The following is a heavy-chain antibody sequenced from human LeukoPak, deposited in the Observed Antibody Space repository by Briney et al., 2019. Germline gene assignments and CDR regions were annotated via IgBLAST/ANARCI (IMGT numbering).Heavy chain of an antibody. CDR1: GGFFSGYY. Sequence: PSETLSLTCAVYGGFFSGYYWSWIRQPPGKGLEWIGYIYYSGSTNYNPSLKSRVTISVDTSKNQFSLKLSSVTAADTAVYYCARASRLRLLDIWGQGTMVTVSS. V-gene: IGHV4-59*01. J-gene: IGHJ3*02. D-gene: IGHD3-16*01. CDR3: ARASRLRLLDI. CDR2: IYYSGST.